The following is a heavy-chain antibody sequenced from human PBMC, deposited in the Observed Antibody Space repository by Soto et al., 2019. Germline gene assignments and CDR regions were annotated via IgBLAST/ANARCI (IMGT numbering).Heavy chain of an antibody. J-gene: IGHJ4*02. D-gene: IGHD2-15*01. CDR3: ARIVVGAFYFDF. CDR2: TRNKAKSYTT. CDR1: GFTLSDHY. Sequence: ESGGGLVQDGGSLRLSCAGSGFTLSDHYMDWVRQAPGKGLEWVGRTRNKAKSYTTEYAASVKGRFTISRDDSKNSLYLQMNSLKTDDTAVYYCARIVVGAFYFDFWGQGTLVTVSS. V-gene: IGHV3-72*01.